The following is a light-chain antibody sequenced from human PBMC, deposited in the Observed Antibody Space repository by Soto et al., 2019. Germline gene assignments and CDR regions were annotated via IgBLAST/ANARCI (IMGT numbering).Light chain of an antibody. CDR1: SGSIANNY. CDR3: QSYDSDFVV. J-gene: IGLJ2*01. V-gene: IGLV6-57*04. CDR2: ENN. Sequence: NFMLTQPHSVSESPGQTLSISCTRSSGSIANNYVQWYQQRPGSAPTTVIYENNQRLSGVPYRFSGSTDGSSNSASLTISGLQTEDEADYYCQSYDSDFVVFGGGTQLTVL.